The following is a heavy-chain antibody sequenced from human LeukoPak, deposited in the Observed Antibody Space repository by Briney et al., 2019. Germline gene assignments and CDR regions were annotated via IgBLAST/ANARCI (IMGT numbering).Heavy chain of an antibody. V-gene: IGHV1-8*03. J-gene: IGHJ5*02. D-gene: IGHD4-11*01. CDR1: GYTFTSYD. CDR2: MNPNNGNI. Sequence: ASVKVSCKASGYTFTSYDINWVRQATGHGLEWMGWMNPNNGNIAYAQKFQGRVTITRNTSINTAYMELSSLTSEDTAMYYCARGRATVTTHWLDPWRQGTLVAVPS. CDR3: ARGRATVTTHWLDP.